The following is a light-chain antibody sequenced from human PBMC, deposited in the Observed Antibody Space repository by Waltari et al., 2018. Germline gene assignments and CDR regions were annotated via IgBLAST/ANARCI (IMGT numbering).Light chain of an antibody. J-gene: IGKJ4*01. CDR2: GAS. Sequence: VLLTQSPASLSVSPGDTVILSCRASQSVRTNLVWYQQKAGQAPRTLIYGASTRASDVPSRFSGSGSETDFTLNISSLQSEDAAVYFCQQYYVWPPITFGGGTKLEI. CDR1: QSVRTN. CDR3: QQYYVWPPIT. V-gene: IGKV3-15*01.